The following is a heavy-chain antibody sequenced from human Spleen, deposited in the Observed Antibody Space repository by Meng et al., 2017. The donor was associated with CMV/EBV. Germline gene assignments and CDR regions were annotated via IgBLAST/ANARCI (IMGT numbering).Heavy chain of an antibody. J-gene: IGHJ6*02. Sequence: SETLSLTCTVSGGSISSSSYYWGWIRQPPGKGLEWIGSIYYSGSTYYNPSLKSRVTISVDTSKNQFSLKLSSVTAADTAVYYCARDIVVVGGMDVWGQGTTVTVSS. D-gene: IGHD2-2*01. CDR3: ARDIVVVGGMDV. CDR1: GGSISSSSYY. V-gene: IGHV4-39*07. CDR2: IYYSGST.